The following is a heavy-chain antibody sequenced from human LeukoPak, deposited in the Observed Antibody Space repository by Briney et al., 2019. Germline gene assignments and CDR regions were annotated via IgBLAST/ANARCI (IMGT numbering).Heavy chain of an antibody. Sequence: GGSLRLSCAASGFTFSSYAMSWVRQAPGKGLEWVSAISGSGGSTYYADSVKGRFTISRDNSKNTLYLQMNSLRAEDTAVYYCAKDSFVGATRNRKAFDIWGQGTMVTVSS. CDR3: AKDSFVGATRNRKAFDI. CDR2: ISGSGGST. CDR1: GFTFSSYA. D-gene: IGHD1-26*01. V-gene: IGHV3-23*01. J-gene: IGHJ3*02.